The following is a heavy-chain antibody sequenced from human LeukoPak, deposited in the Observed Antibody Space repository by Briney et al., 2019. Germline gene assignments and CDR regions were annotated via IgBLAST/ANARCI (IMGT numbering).Heavy chain of an antibody. CDR3: VRTIGTTVFDY. J-gene: IGHJ4*02. Sequence: SETLSLTCAVYGGSFSGYYWSWIRQPPGKGLEWIGEINHSGSTNYNPSLKSRVTISVDTSKNQFSLKLSSVTAADTAVYYCVRTIGTTVFDYWGQGNLVTVSS. D-gene: IGHD1-1*01. CDR1: GGSFSGYY. CDR2: INHSGST. V-gene: IGHV4-34*01.